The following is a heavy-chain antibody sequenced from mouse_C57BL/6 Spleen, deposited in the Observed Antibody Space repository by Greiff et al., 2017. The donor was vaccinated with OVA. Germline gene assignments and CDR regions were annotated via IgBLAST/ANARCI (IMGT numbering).Heavy chain of an antibody. D-gene: IGHD2-12*01. CDR2: ISDGGSYT. Sequence: EVHLVESGGGLVKPGGSLKLSCAASGFTFSSYAMSWVRQTPEKRLEWVATISDGGSYTYYPDNVKGRFTISRDNAKNNLYLQMSHLKSEDTAMYYCARADSDYAMDYWGQGTSVTVSS. CDR3: ARADSDYAMDY. CDR1: GFTFSSYA. V-gene: IGHV5-4*01. J-gene: IGHJ4*01.